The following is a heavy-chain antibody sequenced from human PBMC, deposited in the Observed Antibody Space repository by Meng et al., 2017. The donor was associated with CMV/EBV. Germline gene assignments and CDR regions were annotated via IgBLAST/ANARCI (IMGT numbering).Heavy chain of an antibody. V-gene: IGHV4-34*01. Sequence: SETLSPTCAVYGGSFSGYYWSWIRQPPGKGLGWIGEINHSGSTNYNPSLKSRVTISVDTSKNQFSLKLSSVTAADTAVYYCARGYQVWGGNSGYYFDYWGQGTLVTVSS. CDR1: GGSFSGYY. CDR3: ARGYQVWGGNSGYYFDY. J-gene: IGHJ4*02. D-gene: IGHD4-23*01. CDR2: INHSGST.